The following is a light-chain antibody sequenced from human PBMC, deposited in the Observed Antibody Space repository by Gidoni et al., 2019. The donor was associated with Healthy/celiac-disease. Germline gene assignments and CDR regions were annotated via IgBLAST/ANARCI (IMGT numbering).Light chain of an antibody. Sequence: PGTLSLSPGERATLSCRASQSVSSSYLAWYQQKPGQAPRLLIYCASSRATGIPDRFSGSGSGTDFTLTISRLEPEDFAVYYCQQYGSSPYTFGQGTKLEIK. V-gene: IGKV3-20*01. CDR2: CAS. CDR1: QSVSSSY. J-gene: IGKJ2*01. CDR3: QQYGSSPYT.